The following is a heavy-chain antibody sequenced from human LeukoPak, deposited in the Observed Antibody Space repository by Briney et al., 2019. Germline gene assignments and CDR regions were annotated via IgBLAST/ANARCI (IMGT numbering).Heavy chain of an antibody. J-gene: IGHJ4*02. CDR2: ITPDSGT. CDR1: GYTFTSYD. D-gene: IGHD5-18*01. V-gene: IGHV1-2*02. Sequence: ASVKVSCKASGYTFTSYDINWVRQAPGQGLEWMGWITPDSGTDYAQKFLGRVTLTWDTSINTAYMEVTSLTYDDTAVYYCARDGVTYGYPEYWGQGTLVTVSS. CDR3: ARDGVTYGYPEY.